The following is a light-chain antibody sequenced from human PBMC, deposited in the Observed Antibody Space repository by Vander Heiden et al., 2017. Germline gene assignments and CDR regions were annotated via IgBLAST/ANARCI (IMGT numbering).Light chain of an antibody. CDR1: QSVNSN. CDR2: GAS. Sequence: ELVMTQSPATLSVSPGEGATLPCRASQSVNSNLAWYQQKPGQGTRLLIYGASTRATGIPTRFSGSGSGTEFTLTINSLQSEDFAVYYCQQYNYWPPRFGQGTKVEFK. V-gene: IGKV3-15*01. J-gene: IGKJ1*01. CDR3: QQYNYWPPR.